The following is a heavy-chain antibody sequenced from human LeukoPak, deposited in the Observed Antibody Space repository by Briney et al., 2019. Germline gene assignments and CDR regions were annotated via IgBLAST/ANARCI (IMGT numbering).Heavy chain of an antibody. CDR3: ARWSQSYGFDY. D-gene: IGHD5-18*01. CDR1: GYTFTSYD. V-gene: IGHV1-8*03. J-gene: IGHJ4*02. CDR2: MNPNSGNT. Sequence: ASVKVSCKASGYTFTSYDINWVRQATGQGLEWMGWMNPNSGNTGYAQKFQGRVTITRNTSISTAYMELSSLRSEDTAVYYCARWSQSYGFDYWGQGTLVTVSS.